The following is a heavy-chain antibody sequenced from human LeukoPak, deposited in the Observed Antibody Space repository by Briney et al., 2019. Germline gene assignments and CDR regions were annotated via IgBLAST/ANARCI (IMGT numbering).Heavy chain of an antibody. CDR1: GFTFSSYA. V-gene: IGHV3-30-3*01. D-gene: IGHD6-13*01. Sequence: PGGSLRISCAASGFTFSSYAMHWVRQAPGKGLEWVAVISYDGSNKYYADSVKGRFTISRDNSKNTLYLQMNSLRAEDTAVYYCARDGQSSWYYFDYWGQGTLVTVSS. CDR3: ARDGQSSWYYFDY. CDR2: ISYDGSNK. J-gene: IGHJ4*02.